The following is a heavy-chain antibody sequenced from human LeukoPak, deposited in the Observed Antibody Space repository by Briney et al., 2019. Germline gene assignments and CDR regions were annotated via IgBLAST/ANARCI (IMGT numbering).Heavy chain of an antibody. D-gene: IGHD6-6*01. V-gene: IGHV1-69*04. CDR1: GGTFSSYA. CDR2: IIPILGIA. Sequence: GASVRVSCKASGGTFSSYAIGWVRQARGQGLEWMGRIIPILGIANYAQKFQGRVTMTRDTSISTAYMELSRLRSDDTAVYYCARDPTLTYSSSKAGEYYWGQGTLVTVSS. J-gene: IGHJ4*02. CDR3: ARDPTLTYSSSKAGEYY.